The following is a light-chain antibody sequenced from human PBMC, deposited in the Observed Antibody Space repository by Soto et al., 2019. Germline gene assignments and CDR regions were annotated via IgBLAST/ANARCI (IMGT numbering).Light chain of an antibody. J-gene: IGKJ1*01. CDR1: QGISNY. CDR2: AAS. CDR3: QKYNSAPWT. Sequence: DIQMTQSPSSLSASVGDGVTITCRASQGISNYLAWYQQKPGKVPKLLIYAASTLQSGVPSRFSGGGSGTDFTLIINSMQTVDVATYYCQKYNSAPWTFGQGTRVESK. V-gene: IGKV1-27*01.